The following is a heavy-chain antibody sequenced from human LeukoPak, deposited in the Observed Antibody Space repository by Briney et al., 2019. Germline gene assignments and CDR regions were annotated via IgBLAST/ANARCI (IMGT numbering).Heavy chain of an antibody. V-gene: IGHV3-20*04. J-gene: IGHJ4*02. CDR3: VNHLSSNWYSFDY. Sequence: EWSLRLSCAVSGGTTDDYGMSWVRQAAGKGLEGVSGSNWDGPSKYYADSVKGRFNISRVSAEKSLYLHMNGRRFDGAAFNYCVNHLSSNWYSFDYWGQGTLVTVST. CDR1: GGTTDDYG. CDR2: SNWDGPSK. D-gene: IGHD6-13*01.